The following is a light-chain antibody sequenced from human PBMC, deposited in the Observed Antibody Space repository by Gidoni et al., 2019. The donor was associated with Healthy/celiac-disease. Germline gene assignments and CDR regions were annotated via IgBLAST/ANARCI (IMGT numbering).Light chain of an antibody. Sequence: IQMTQSPSSLSASVGDRVTITCRASQSISSYLNWYQQKPGQAPKLLIYAASSLQSGVPARFSGSGSGTDFTLTISSLEPEDFATYYCQQRYSTPPWTFGQGTKVEIK. CDR3: QQRYSTPPWT. CDR1: QSISSY. CDR2: AAS. V-gene: IGKV1-39*01. J-gene: IGKJ1*01.